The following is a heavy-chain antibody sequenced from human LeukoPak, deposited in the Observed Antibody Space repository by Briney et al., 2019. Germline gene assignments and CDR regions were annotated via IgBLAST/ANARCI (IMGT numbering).Heavy chain of an antibody. CDR1: GYTFTGYY. CDR3: ARESGYSGYDPFDY. CDR2: INPNSGGT. J-gene: IGHJ4*02. Sequence: ASVKVSCKASGYTFTGYYMHWVRQAPGQGLEWMGWINPNSGGTNYAQKFQGWVTMTRDTSISTAYMELSRLRSDDTAVYYCARESGYSGYDPFDYWGQGTLVTVSS. D-gene: IGHD5-12*01. V-gene: IGHV1-2*04.